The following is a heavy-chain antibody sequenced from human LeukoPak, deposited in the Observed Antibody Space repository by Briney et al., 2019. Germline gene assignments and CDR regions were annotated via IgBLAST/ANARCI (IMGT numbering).Heavy chain of an antibody. CDR1: GFTFSSYW. CDR3: ARDGRYFDWSFEY. V-gene: IGHV3-7*01. CDR2: IKQDGSEK. J-gene: IGHJ4*02. D-gene: IGHD3-9*01. Sequence: GGSLRLSCAASGFTFSSYWMSWVRQAPGKGLEWVANIKQDGSEKYYVDSVKGRFTISRDNAKNSLYLQMNSLRAEDTAVYYCARDGRYFDWSFEYWGQGTLVTVSS.